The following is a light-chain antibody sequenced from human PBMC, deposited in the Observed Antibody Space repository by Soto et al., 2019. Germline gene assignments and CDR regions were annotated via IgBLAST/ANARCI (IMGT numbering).Light chain of an antibody. Sequence: QSALTQPRSVSGSPGQSVTISCTGTTSDVGDYNDVYWYQQHPGKAPKLIIFDVSKRPSGVPDRFSGSKSGKTASLTISGLQAEDEGDYYCCSYAGTYSLVFGSGTKLTVL. CDR2: DVS. CDR3: CSYAGTYSLV. CDR1: TSDVGDYND. V-gene: IGLV2-11*01. J-gene: IGLJ1*01.